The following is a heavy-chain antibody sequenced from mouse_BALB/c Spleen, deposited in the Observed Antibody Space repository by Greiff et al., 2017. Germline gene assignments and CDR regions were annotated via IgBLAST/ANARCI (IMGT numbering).Heavy chain of an antibody. V-gene: IGHV3-6*02. J-gene: IGHJ4*01. D-gene: IGHD2-14*01. CDR2: ISYDGSN. CDR3: ARFVRRAMDY. CDR1: GYSITSGYY. Sequence: EVKLVESGPGLVKPSQSLSLTCSVTGYSITSGYYWNWIRQFPGNKLEWMGYISYDGSNNYNPSLTNRISITRDTSKNQFFLKLNSVTTEDTATYYCARFVRRAMDYWGQGTSVTVSS.